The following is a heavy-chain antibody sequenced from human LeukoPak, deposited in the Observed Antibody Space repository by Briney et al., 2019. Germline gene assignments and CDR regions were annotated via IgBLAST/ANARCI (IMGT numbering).Heavy chain of an antibody. D-gene: IGHD6-19*01. CDR3: ARVPTYSSERHPYFDY. J-gene: IGHJ4*02. CDR1: GGSISSYY. CDR2: IYYSGST. V-gene: IGHV4-59*01. Sequence: SETLSLTCTVSGGSISSYYWSWIRQPPGKGLEWIGYIYYSGSTNYNPSLKSRVTISVDTSKNQFSLKLSSVTAADTAVYYCARVPTYSSERHPYFDYWGQGTLVTVSS.